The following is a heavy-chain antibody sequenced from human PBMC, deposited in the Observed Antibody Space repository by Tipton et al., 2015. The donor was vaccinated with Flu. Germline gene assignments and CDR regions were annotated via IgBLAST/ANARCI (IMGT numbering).Heavy chain of an antibody. CDR1: GFTFGDYA. CDR3: TRENDYYGMDV. Sequence: QLVQSGGGLVQPGRSLRLSCTASGFTFGDYAMSWVRQAPGKGLEWVGFIRSKAYGGTTEYAASVKGRFTISRDDSKSIAYLQMNSLKTEDTAVYYCTRENDYYGMDVWGQGTTVTVSS. CDR2: IRSKAYGGTT. J-gene: IGHJ6*02. V-gene: IGHV3-49*04.